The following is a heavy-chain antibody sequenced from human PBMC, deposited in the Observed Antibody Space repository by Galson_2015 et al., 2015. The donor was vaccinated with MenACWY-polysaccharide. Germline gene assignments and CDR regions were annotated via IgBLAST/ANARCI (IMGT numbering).Heavy chain of an antibody. CDR1: GYIFNDYW. D-gene: IGHD4-23*01. CDR2: IFPDNSDP. J-gene: IGHJ4*02. V-gene: IGHV5-51*03. CDR3: ARLRGLGGQFYCDF. Sequence: QYGAEVKKPGESLQISCTASGYIFNDYWIGWVRQMPDKGLERMGRIFPDNSDPRYSPSFQGPVTVSVDKSTSTAYLHLSGLKSSDTGMYYCARLRGLGGQFYCDFWGQGSLVTVSS.